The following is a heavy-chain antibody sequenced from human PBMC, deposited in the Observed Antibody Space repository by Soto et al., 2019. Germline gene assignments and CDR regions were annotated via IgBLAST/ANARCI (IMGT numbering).Heavy chain of an antibody. Sequence: GGSLRLSCAASGFTFSSYAMSWVRQSPGKGLTWVSVITGSGGSTYYADSVKGRFTISRDNSKNTQYLQMSSLRADDTAVYYCVKGEYYYDSSGYYLFDYWGQGTLVTVSS. D-gene: IGHD3-22*01. CDR3: VKGEYYYDSSGYYLFDY. V-gene: IGHV3-23*01. J-gene: IGHJ4*02. CDR2: ITGSGGST. CDR1: GFTFSSYA.